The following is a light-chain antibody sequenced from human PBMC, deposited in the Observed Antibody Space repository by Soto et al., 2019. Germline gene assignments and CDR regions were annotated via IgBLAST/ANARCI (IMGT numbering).Light chain of an antibody. Sequence: QSALTQPASVSGSPGQSISISCTRASSDVGGFDHVSWYQQHPGKVPRLLIYDVSSRPSGVSDRFSGSKSGNTASLTISGLQAEDEADYYCNSFTTTNTYVFGTGTKLTVL. V-gene: IGLV2-14*03. J-gene: IGLJ1*01. CDR1: SSDVGGFDH. CDR2: DVS. CDR3: NSFTTTNTYV.